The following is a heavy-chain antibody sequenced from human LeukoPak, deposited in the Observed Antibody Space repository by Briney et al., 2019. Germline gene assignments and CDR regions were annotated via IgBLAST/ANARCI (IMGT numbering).Heavy chain of an antibody. J-gene: IGHJ3*02. CDR2: IYTSGST. CDR1: GGSISSYY. CDR3: ARHDEIAAAGTDAFDI. Sequence: PSETLSLTCTVSGGSISSYYWSWIRQPPGEGLEWIAYIYTSGSTNYNPSLKSRVTISVDTSKNQFSLKLSSVTAADTAVYYCARHDEIAAAGTDAFDIWGQGTMVTVSS. D-gene: IGHD6-13*01. V-gene: IGHV4-4*09.